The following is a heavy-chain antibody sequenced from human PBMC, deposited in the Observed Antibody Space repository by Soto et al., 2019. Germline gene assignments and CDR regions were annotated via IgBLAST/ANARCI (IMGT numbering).Heavy chain of an antibody. J-gene: IGHJ6*02. Sequence: VGSLRLSCAASGFTFSSYWMSWVRQAPGKGLEWVANIKQDGSEKYYVDSVKGRFTISRDNAKNSLYLQMNSLGAEDTAVYYCARGYCSGGSCWGYYGMDVWGQGTTVTV. CDR2: IKQDGSEK. D-gene: IGHD2-15*01. V-gene: IGHV3-7*01. CDR3: ARGYCSGGSCWGYYGMDV. CDR1: GFTFSSYW.